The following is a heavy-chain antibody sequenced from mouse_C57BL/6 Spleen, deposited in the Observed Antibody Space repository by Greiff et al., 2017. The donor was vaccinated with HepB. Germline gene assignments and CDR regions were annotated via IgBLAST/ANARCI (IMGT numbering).Heavy chain of an antibody. Sequence: QVQLQQPGAELVKPGASVKLSCKASGYTFTSYWMHWVKQRPGQGLEWIGMIHPNSGSTNYNEKFKSKATLTVDKSSSTAYMQLSSLTSEDSAVYYCAREMGGNSCAMDYWGQGTSVTVSS. CDR2: IHPNSGST. D-gene: IGHD2-1*01. CDR3: AREMGGNSCAMDY. CDR1: GYTFTSYW. J-gene: IGHJ4*01. V-gene: IGHV1-64*01.